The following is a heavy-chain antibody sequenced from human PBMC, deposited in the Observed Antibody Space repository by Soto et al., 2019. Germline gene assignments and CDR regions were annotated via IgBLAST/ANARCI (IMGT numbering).Heavy chain of an antibody. J-gene: IGHJ4*02. CDR2: INPSSGAT. CDR1: GYTFINYY. D-gene: IGHD1-1*01. CDR3: ARSTDRYYFDY. V-gene: IGHV1-46*01. Sequence: ASVKVSCKASGYTFINYYLHWVRQAPGQGLEWLGMINPSSGATTSAQKFQARVTMTRGSSPRTVDLGLSSLRSDDAAVYYCARSTDRYYFDYWGQGTLVTVSS.